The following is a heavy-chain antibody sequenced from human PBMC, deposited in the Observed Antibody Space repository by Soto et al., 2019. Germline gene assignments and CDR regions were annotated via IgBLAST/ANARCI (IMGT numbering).Heavy chain of an antibody. V-gene: IGHV3-23*01. CDR2: ITGNGGST. J-gene: IGHJ6*02. CDR3: AKDQFSSGWYNDYYYGLNV. Sequence: GGSLRLSCAASGFRFSTYGMIWVRQAPGKGLEWVSAITGNGGSTFYGDSVKGRFTISRDNSRNTLYLQMNSLRAEDTAAYYCAKDQFSSGWYNDYYYGLNVWGQGTTVTVSS. D-gene: IGHD6-19*01. CDR1: GFRFSTYG.